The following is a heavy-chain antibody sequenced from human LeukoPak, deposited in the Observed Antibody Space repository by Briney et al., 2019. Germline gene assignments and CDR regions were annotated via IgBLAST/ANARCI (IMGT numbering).Heavy chain of an antibody. Sequence: GGSPRLSCAASGFTFTNYAVSWVRQAPGKGLEWVSAGGSGGGTYYADSVKGRFTISRDNSGNTLSLQMNSLRVEDTAVYFCASRTWTGAGYYAFDIWGQGTMVTVSS. CDR3: ASRTWTGAGYYAFDI. D-gene: IGHD3/OR15-3a*01. CDR1: GFTFTNYA. CDR2: GGSGGGT. J-gene: IGHJ3*02. V-gene: IGHV3-23*01.